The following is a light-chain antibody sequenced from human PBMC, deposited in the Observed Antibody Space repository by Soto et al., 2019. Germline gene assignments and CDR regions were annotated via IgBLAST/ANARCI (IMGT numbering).Light chain of an antibody. CDR1: SSNIGGTNY. CDR3: ASWDDRLGAVI. J-gene: IGLJ2*01. V-gene: IGLV1-47*02. CDR2: SNN. Sequence: QGPSASGTPGQKVFISCSGSSSNIGGTNYAYWYQQLPGAAPKLLMHSNNLRPSGVPERISGSKFGTAASLAISGLRSEDEAVYYCASWDDRLGAVIFGGGTKVTVL.